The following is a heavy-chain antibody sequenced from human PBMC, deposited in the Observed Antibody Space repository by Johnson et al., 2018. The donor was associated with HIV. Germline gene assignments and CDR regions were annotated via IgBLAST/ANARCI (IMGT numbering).Heavy chain of an antibody. CDR3: AKADSRSWLGAFDI. J-gene: IGHJ3*02. D-gene: IGHD6-13*01. CDR2: ISWYGGSI. Sequence: VQLVESGGGLVQPGRSLRLSCAASGFTFDDYAMYWVRQAPGKGLEWVAGISWYGGSIGYADSVKGRFTISRDNAKNSLYLQMNSLRAEATALYYCAKADSRSWLGAFDIWGQGTMVTVSS. V-gene: IGHV3-9*01. CDR1: GFTFDDYA.